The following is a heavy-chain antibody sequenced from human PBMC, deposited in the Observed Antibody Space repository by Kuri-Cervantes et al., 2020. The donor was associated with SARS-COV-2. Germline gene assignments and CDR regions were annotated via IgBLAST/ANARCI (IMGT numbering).Heavy chain of an antibody. V-gene: IGHV1-2*02. D-gene: IGHD3-10*01. CDR2: INPNSGGT. Sequence: ASVKVSCKASGYTFTGYYMHWVRQAPGQGLEWMGWINPNSGGTNYAQKFQGRVTITTDTSASTAYMDLSSLRSEDTAVYYCAMYFYGSGNYHDTLDKWGQGTLVTVSS. CDR1: GYTFTGYY. J-gene: IGHJ4*02. CDR3: AMYFYGSGNYHDTLDK.